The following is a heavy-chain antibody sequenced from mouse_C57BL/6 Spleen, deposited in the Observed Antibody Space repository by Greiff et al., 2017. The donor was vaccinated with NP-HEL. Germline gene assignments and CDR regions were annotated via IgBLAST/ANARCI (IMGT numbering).Heavy chain of an antibody. CDR3: TREGHDGFYAMDY. J-gene: IGHJ4*01. CDR1: GFTFSSYA. CDR2: ISSGGDYI. Sequence: EVQLVESGEGLVKPGGSLKLSCAASGFTFSSYAMSWVRQTPEKRLEWVAYISSGGDYIYYADTVKGRCTISRDNARNTLYLQMSSLKSEDTAMYYCTREGHDGFYAMDYWGQGTSVTVSS. D-gene: IGHD2-3*01. V-gene: IGHV5-9-1*02.